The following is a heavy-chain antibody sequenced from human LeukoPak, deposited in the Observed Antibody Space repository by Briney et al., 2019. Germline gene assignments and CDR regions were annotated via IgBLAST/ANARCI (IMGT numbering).Heavy chain of an antibody. D-gene: IGHD3-9*01. V-gene: IGHV3-7*01. Sequence: PGGSLRLSCAASGFTFSSYWMSWVRQAPGKGLEWVANIKQDGSEKYYVDSVKGRFTISRDNAKNSLYLQMNSLRAEDTAVYYCARMIRYFDWLPPGFDYWGQGTLVTVSS. CDR3: ARMIRYFDWLPPGFDY. CDR2: IKQDGSEK. CDR1: GFTFSSYW. J-gene: IGHJ4*02.